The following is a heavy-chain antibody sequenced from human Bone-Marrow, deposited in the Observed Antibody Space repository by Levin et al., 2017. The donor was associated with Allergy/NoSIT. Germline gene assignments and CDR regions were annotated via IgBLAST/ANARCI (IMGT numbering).Heavy chain of an antibody. CDR2: IASGGSI. Sequence: HPGGSLRLSCAASGFTLSAYEMSWVRQAPGEGLEWVSSIASGGSIYDARFVEGRFTISRDTSKNTLYLQMNSLRAGDTAVYYCAKDLDANSGYFLDSWGQGALVVVSS. V-gene: IGHV3-23*01. CDR1: GFTLSAYE. D-gene: IGHD3-9*01. CDR3: AKDLDANSGYFLDS. J-gene: IGHJ4*02.